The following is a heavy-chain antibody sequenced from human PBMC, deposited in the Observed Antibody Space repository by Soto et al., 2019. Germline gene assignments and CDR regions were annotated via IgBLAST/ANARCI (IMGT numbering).Heavy chain of an antibody. V-gene: IGHV3-33*01. D-gene: IGHD6-19*01. CDR1: GFTFNTHV. Sequence: WGFLRLSCAASGFTFNTHVMHWVRQAPGKGLEWVAVIWYDESKKYYEDSVTGRFTISRDNSRSALYLQMDSLRAEDTGVYYCARSSGLGIDFWGQGTLVTVS. CDR3: ARSSGLGIDF. J-gene: IGHJ4*02. CDR2: IWYDESKK.